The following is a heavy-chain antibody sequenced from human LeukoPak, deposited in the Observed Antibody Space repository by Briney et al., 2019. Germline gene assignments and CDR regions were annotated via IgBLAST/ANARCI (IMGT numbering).Heavy chain of an antibody. CDR1: GFTFRSYW. D-gene: IGHD3-10*01. CDR3: ARGGQAGTGDL. V-gene: IGHV3-7*01. CDR2: IKQVGSET. J-gene: IGHJ5*02. Sequence: GGSLRLSCAASGFTFRSYWMTWVRQSPGKGLEWVANIKQVGSETYHVDSVKGRFTISRDKAKDSLYLEMNSLRAEDTAVYYCARGGQAGTGDLWGQGTLVTVSS.